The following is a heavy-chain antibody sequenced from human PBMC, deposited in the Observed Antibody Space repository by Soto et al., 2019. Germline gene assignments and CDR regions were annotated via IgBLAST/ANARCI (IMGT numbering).Heavy chain of an antibody. Sequence: QVQLVQSGAEVKKPGASVKVSCKASGYTFTNFGISWVRQAPGQGLEWMGWISAYNGNTNYAQNFQGRVTMTTDTTTNTDYMALKSLRSDDTAEYYSKSGGTPIDYWGHGTLVTVSS. V-gene: IGHV1-18*01. CDR1: GYTFTNFG. CDR3: KSGGTPIDY. CDR2: ISAYNGNT. J-gene: IGHJ4*01. D-gene: IGHD3-16*01.